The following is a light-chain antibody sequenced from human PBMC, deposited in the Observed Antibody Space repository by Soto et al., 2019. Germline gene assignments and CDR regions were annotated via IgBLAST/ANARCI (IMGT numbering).Light chain of an antibody. J-gene: IGKJ1*01. CDR2: GAS. V-gene: IGKV3-20*01. Sequence: EIVMTQSPATLSVSPGERATLSCRASQSVRSSYLAWYQQKPGQAPRLLIYGASSRATGIPDRISGSGSGTDFTLTISRLEPEDFAVYYCQQYGSPPQTFGQGTKVDNK. CDR1: QSVRSSY. CDR3: QQYGSPPQT.